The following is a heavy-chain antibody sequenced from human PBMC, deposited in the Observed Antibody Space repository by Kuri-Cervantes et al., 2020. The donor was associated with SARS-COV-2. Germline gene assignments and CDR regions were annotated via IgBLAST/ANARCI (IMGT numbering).Heavy chain of an antibody. Sequence: GSLRLSCTVSGGSIDSSSIYWGWIRQPPGKGLEWIGNIYYTGTTYYNPSLKSRVTISVDTSKEQFSLKLSSVTAADTAIYYCATFTVTTKSDNWGQGTLVTVSS. D-gene: IGHD4-17*01. J-gene: IGHJ4*02. CDR2: IYYTGTT. CDR3: ATFTVTTKSDN. CDR1: GGSIDSSSIY. V-gene: IGHV4-39*01.